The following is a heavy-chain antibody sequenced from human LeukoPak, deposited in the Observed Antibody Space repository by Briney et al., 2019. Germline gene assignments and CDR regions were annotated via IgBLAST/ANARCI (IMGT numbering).Heavy chain of an antibody. Sequence: SETLSLTCAVYGGSFSGYYWSWIRQHPGKGLEWIGYIYYSGSTYYNPSLKSRVTISVDTSKNQFSLKLSSVTAADTAVYYCAREWVTTVTEAPYYYYGMDVWGKGTTVTVSS. J-gene: IGHJ6*04. CDR3: AREWVTTVTEAPYYYYGMDV. V-gene: IGHV4-31*11. CDR2: IYYSGST. CDR1: GGSFSGYY. D-gene: IGHD4-17*01.